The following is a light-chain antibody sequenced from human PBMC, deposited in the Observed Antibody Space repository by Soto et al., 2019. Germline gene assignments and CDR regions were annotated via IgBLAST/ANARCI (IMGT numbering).Light chain of an antibody. CDR1: QSVCST. CDR3: QHYSNWLS. Sequence: EIVLTQSPATLSVSPGDRVTLSCRASQSVCSTLAWYQQKPGQPPRLLIRGASTRATGVPARFGGSGSGTEFTLTIHSLQSEDFAVYFCQHYSNWLSFGGGTKVEI. V-gene: IGKV3-15*01. J-gene: IGKJ4*01. CDR2: GAS.